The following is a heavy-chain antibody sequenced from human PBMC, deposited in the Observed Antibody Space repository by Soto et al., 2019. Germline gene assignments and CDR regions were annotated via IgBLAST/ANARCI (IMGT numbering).Heavy chain of an antibody. CDR2: ISGSGGST. CDR1: GFTFSSYA. J-gene: IGHJ6*03. V-gene: IGHV3-23*01. CDR3: AKGNDFWSGYHYYYYMDV. Sequence: PGGSLRLSCAASGFTFSSYAMSWVRQAPGKGLEWVSGISGSGGSTNYADSVKGRFTISRDNFKNTLYLQMNSLRAEDTAVYYCAKGNDFWSGYHYYYYMDVWGXGTTVTVSS. D-gene: IGHD3-3*01.